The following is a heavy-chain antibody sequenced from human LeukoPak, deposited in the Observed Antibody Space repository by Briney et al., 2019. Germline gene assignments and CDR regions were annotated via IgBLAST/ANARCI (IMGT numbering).Heavy chain of an antibody. CDR1: GYTFTGYY. D-gene: IGHD3-22*01. Sequence: ASVKVSCKASGYTFTGYYMHWVRQAPGQGLEWMGWINPNSGGTNYAQKFQGRVTMTRDMSISTAYMELSRLRSDDTAVYYCARDPMPAYYYDSSGYYSGGFDYWGQGTLVTVSS. CDR2: INPNSGGT. V-gene: IGHV1-2*02. J-gene: IGHJ4*02. CDR3: ARDPMPAYYYDSSGYYSGGFDY.